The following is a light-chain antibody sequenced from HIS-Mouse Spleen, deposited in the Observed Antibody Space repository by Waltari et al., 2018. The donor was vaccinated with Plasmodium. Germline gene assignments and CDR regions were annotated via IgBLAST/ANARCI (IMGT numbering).Light chain of an antibody. Sequence: SYELTQPPSVSVAPGQTASTTRYGDKLGAKYACWYQQKPGQSPVLVIYQDTKRPSGIPERFSGSNAGNTATLTISGTQAMDEADYYCQAWDSSTVVFGGGTKLTVL. CDR1: KLGAKY. J-gene: IGLJ2*01. CDR3: QAWDSSTVV. V-gene: IGLV3-1*01. CDR2: QDT.